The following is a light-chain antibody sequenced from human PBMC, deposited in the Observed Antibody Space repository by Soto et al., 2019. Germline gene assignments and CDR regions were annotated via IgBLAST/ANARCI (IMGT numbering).Light chain of an antibody. V-gene: IGKV2-24*01. CDR1: QSLVHRDGNTY. Sequence: DIVMTQTPLSSPVPLGQPASISCRSSQSLVHRDGNTYLSWLHQRPGQPPRLLIYKTSNRFSGVPARFSGSGSGTDFTLKVTRVEAEDVGVYYCMQSTHAPWAFGHGTKLEIK. J-gene: IGKJ1*01. CDR3: MQSTHAPWA. CDR2: KTS.